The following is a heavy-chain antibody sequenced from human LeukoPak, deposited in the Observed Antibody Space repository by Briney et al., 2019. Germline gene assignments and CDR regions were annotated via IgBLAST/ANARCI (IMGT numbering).Heavy chain of an antibody. CDR2: IYHSGST. CDR1: GGSISSGGYS. CDR3: ASRSGITAAGNFDY. Sequence: SETLSLTCAVSGGSISSGGYSWSWIRQPPGKGLEWIGYIYHSGSTYYNPSLKSRVTISVDKSKNQFSLRLSSVTAADTAVYYCASRSGITAAGNFDYWGQGTQVTVSS. D-gene: IGHD6-13*01. V-gene: IGHV4-30-2*01. J-gene: IGHJ4*02.